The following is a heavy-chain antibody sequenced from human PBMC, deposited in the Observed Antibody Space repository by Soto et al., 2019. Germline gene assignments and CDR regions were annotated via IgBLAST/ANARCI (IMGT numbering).Heavy chain of an antibody. Sequence: EVQLVESGGGLVQPGGSLRLSCEASGFTFRNYDMHWVRQGTGKGLEWVSGISAAGDPDYADSVEGRFTISRENAQNSFFLQMNSLSVGDTAVYYCSRTDRGFYGLDVWGQGTTVIVSS. V-gene: IGHV3-13*05. CDR2: ISAAGDP. J-gene: IGHJ6*02. CDR3: SRTDRGFYGLDV. CDR1: GFTFRNYD.